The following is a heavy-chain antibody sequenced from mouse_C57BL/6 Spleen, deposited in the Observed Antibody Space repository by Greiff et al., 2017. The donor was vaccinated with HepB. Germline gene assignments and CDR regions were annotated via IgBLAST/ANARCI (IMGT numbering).Heavy chain of an antibody. V-gene: IGHV1-39*01. CDR1: GYSFTDYN. J-gene: IGHJ1*03. D-gene: IGHD1-1*01. Sequence: EVKLMESGPELVKPGASVKISCKASGYSFTDYNMNWVKQSNGKCLEWIGVINPNYGTTSYNQKFKGKATLTVDQSSSTAYMQLNSLTSEDSAVYYCASDDYYGSSLWYFDVWGTGTTVTVSS. CDR2: INPNYGTT. CDR3: ASDDYYGSSLWYFDV.